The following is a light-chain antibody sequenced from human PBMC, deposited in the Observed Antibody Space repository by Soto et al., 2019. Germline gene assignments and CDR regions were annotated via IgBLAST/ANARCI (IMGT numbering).Light chain of an antibody. V-gene: IGKV3-20*01. CDR3: QQYGSSLT. J-gene: IGKJ1*01. CDR1: QSVSSSF. Sequence: EMVMTQSPATLSVSPGERATLSCRASQSVSSSFLAWYQQKVGQAPRLLIYGASSRATGIPARFSGSGPGTDFTLTISSLEPEDFAVYWCQQYGSSLTFGQGTKVDI. CDR2: GAS.